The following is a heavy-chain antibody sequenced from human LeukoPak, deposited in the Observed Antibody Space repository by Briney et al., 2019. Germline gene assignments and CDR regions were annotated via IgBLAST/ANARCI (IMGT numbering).Heavy chain of an antibody. D-gene: IGHD2-15*01. V-gene: IGHV4-59*01. J-gene: IGHJ4*02. CDR2: IYYSGST. CDR3: ARHRIPNLQFDY. CDR1: GVSISSYY. Sequence: PSETLSLTCTVSGVSISSYYWSWIRQPPGKGLEWIGYIYYSGSTNYNPSLKSRVTISVDTSKNQFSLKLSSVTAADTAVYYCARHRIPNLQFDYWGQGTLVTVSS.